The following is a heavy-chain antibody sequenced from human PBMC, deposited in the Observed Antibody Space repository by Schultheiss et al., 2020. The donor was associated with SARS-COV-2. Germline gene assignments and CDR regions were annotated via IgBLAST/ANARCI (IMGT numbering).Heavy chain of an antibody. Sequence: SETLSLTCTVSGGSISSSSYYWSWIRQPPGKRLEWIGYIYYSGSTNYNPSLKSRVTISVDTSKNQFSLKLSSVTAADTAVYYCALRGYSSSYYGMDVWGQGTTVTVSS. J-gene: IGHJ6*02. CDR3: ALRGYSSSYYGMDV. CDR1: GGSISSSSYY. D-gene: IGHD6-6*01. V-gene: IGHV4-61*05. CDR2: IYYSGST.